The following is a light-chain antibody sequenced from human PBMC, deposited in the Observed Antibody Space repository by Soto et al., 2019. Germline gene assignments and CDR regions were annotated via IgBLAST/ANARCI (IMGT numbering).Light chain of an antibody. CDR1: RDVYINA. Sequence: VVLTQSPATLSLSPGEPATLSCRASRDVYINALAWYQQKPGRAPTLLIYGASTRATGIPDRFSATGSGTEVPLTISSVEPEDFAVYYCQQYGSAPFTFGPWT. CDR3: QQYGSAPFT. J-gene: IGKJ3*01. V-gene: IGKV3-20*01. CDR2: GAS.